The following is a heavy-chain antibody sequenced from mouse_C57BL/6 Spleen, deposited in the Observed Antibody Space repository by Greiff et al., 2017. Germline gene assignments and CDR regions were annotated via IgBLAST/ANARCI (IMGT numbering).Heavy chain of an antibody. J-gene: IGHJ4*01. CDR1: GYAFSSSW. D-gene: IGHD2-12*01. Sequence: QVQLKESGPELVKPGASVKISCKASGYAFSSSWMNWVKQRPGKGLEWIGRIYPGDGDTNYNGKFKGKATLTADKSSSTAYMQLSSLTSEDSAVYFCARSSYYNAMDYWGQGTSVTVSS. CDR2: IYPGDGDT. CDR3: ARSSYYNAMDY. V-gene: IGHV1-82*01.